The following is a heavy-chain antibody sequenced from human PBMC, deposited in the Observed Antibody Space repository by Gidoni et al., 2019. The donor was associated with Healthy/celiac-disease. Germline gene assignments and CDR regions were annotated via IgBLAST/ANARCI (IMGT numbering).Heavy chain of an antibody. CDR2: HIPIFGAA. CDR1: GRTFHSSA. Sequence: VQLLQSGAEAQKPGSSVTISCKASGRTFHSSAISWVRQAPVQGLEWMGGHIPIFGAANYAQKFQGRVTFTADESTSTAYMELSSLRSEDTAVYYCAGDIVVLVAAGRAFDIWGQGTMVTVSS. V-gene: IGHV1-69*01. J-gene: IGHJ3*02. CDR3: AGDIVVLVAAGRAFDI. D-gene: IGHD2-15*01.